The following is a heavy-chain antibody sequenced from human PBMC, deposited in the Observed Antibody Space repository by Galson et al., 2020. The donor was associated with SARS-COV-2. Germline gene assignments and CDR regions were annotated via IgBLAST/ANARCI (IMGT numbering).Heavy chain of an antibody. Sequence: GESLKISCVASGFSLSTSWMSWVRQAPGKGLEWVANINEDGSMEHYVDSVRGRFTISRDNAKNSLYLQMNSLRAEDTAVYFCVREWGLWGQGAPVTVSS. CDR2: INEDGSME. J-gene: IGHJ4*02. V-gene: IGHV3-7*01. D-gene: IGHD7-27*01. CDR1: GFSLSTSW. CDR3: VREWGL.